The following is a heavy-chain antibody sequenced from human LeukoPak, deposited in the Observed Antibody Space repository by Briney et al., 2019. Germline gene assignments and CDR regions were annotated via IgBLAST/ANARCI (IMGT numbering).Heavy chain of an antibody. CDR3: AREYSSSWYYGMDV. CDR2: IIPILGIA. V-gene: IGHV1-69*04. Sequence: GASVKVSCKASGGTFSSYAISWVRQAPGQGLEWMGRIIPILGIANYAQKFQGRVTITVDKSTSTAYVELSSLRSEDTAVYYCAREYSSSWYYGMDVWGQGTTVTVSS. J-gene: IGHJ6*02. D-gene: IGHD6-13*01. CDR1: GGTFSSYA.